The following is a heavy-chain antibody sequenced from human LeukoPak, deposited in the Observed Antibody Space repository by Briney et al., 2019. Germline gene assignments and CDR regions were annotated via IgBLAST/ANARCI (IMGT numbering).Heavy chain of an antibody. Sequence: VASVKVSCKASGYTFTGYYMHWVRQAPGQGLEWMGWINPNSGGTNYAQKFQGRVTMTRDTSISTAYMELSRLRSDDTAVYYCARGPYYYDSSGFYWGQGTLVTVSS. CDR3: ARGPYYYDSSGFY. CDR2: INPNSGGT. CDR1: GYTFTGYY. J-gene: IGHJ4*02. V-gene: IGHV1-2*02. D-gene: IGHD3-22*01.